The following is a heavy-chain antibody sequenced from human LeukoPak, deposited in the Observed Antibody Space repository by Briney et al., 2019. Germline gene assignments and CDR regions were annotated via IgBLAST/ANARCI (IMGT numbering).Heavy chain of an antibody. CDR1: GASISSHY. CDR2: IYHSGST. CDR3: ARYSSIDHWFDP. V-gene: IGHV4-59*11. J-gene: IGHJ5*02. D-gene: IGHD6-13*01. Sequence: SSETLSLTCSVSGASISSHYWSWIRQPPGKGLEWIGYIYHSGSTYYNPSLKSRVTISVDRSKNQFSLKLSSVTAADTAVYYCARYSSIDHWFDPWGQGTLVTVSS.